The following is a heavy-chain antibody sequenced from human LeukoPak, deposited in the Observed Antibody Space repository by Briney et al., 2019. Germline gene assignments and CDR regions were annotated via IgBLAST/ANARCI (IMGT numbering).Heavy chain of an antibody. Sequence: PSETLSLTCTVSGGSLSSGSYYWSWIRQPAGKGLEWIGRIYTSGSTNYNPSLKSRVTISVDTSKNQFSLKLSSVTAADTAVYYCERVPTYYYDSSGYIFDYWGQGTLVTVSS. CDR3: ERVPTYYYDSSGYIFDY. J-gene: IGHJ4*02. D-gene: IGHD3-22*01. CDR2: IYTSGST. V-gene: IGHV4-61*02. CDR1: GGSLSSGSYY.